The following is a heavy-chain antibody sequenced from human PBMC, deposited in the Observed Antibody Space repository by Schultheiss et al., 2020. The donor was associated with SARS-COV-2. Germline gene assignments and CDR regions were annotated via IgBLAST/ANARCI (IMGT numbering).Heavy chain of an antibody. CDR1: GFTFSSYA. D-gene: IGHD3-9*01. Sequence: GGSLRLSCSASGFTFSSYAMHWVRQAPGKGLEYVSAISSNGGSTYYADSVKGRFTISRDNSKNTLYLQMSSLRAEDTAVYYCGKEPNPTRLRYFDWLLYPVDYWGQGTLVTVSS. J-gene: IGHJ4*02. CDR3: GKEPNPTRLRYFDWLLYPVDY. CDR2: ISSNGGST. V-gene: IGHV3-64D*06.